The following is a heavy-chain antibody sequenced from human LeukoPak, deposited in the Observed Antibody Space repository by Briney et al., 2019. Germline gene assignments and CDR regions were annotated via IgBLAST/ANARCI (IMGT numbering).Heavy chain of an antibody. Sequence: TSETLSLTCAVADGSISRYLWGWIRQPAGKGLEWLGRIHTSGTTTYSPSFQSRVTMSTNTSKKQISVRLRSMTGLGTDDNNFANERVSGSAWGFDYWGQGSLVTVSS. CDR3: ANERVSGSAWGFDY. CDR2: IHTSGTT. J-gene: IGHJ4*02. V-gene: IGHV4-4*07. D-gene: IGHD6-19*01. CDR1: DGSISRYL.